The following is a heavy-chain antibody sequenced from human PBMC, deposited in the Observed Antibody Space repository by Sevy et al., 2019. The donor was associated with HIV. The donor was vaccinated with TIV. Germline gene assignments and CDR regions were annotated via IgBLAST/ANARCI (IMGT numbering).Heavy chain of an antibody. V-gene: IGHV3-30*18. D-gene: IGHD6-19*01. J-gene: IGHJ5*02. CDR2: ISYDASNT. Sequence: GGSLRLSCEASGFSFSTYGMHWVRQAPGKGLEWVAVISYDASNTYYADSVKGRDTISRDNSKNTRYLQMESLRADGTAVYYCAKSALAVAATYLPDHWGQGTLVTVSS. CDR1: GFSFSTYG. CDR3: AKSALAVAATYLPDH.